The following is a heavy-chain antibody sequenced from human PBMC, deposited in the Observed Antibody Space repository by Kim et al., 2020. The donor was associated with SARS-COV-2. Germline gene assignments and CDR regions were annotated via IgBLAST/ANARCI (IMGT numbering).Heavy chain of an antibody. Sequence: STNYNPSLKRRVTISVDTSKNQFSLKLSSVTAADTAVYYCARAAGWYFDYWGQGTLVTVSS. V-gene: IGHV4-59*01. D-gene: IGHD2-15*01. CDR2: ST. J-gene: IGHJ4*02. CDR3: ARAAGWYFDY.